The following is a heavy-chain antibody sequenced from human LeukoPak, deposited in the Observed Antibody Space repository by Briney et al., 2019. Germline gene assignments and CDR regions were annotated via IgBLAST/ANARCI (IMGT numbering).Heavy chain of an antibody. CDR3: ARDYGYSSSFDY. V-gene: IGHV3-48*02. Sequence: GGSLRLSCAAFGFTFSSSSMNWVRQAPGKGLEWVSYISGGSSTIHYADSVKGRFTISRDNAKNSLYLQMNSLRDEDTALYYCARDYGYSSSFDYWGKGTLSPSPQ. D-gene: IGHD6-13*01. CDR1: GFTFSSSS. J-gene: IGHJ4*02. CDR2: ISGGSSTI.